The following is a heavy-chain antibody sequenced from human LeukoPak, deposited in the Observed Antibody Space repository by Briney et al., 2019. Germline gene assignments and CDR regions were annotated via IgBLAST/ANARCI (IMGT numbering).Heavy chain of an antibody. CDR3: ASVRGYSYGYGY. CDR1: GRTFSSYA. V-gene: IGHV1-69*04. Sequence: SVKVSCKASGRTFSSYAISWVRQAPGPGLEWMGRIIPILGIANYAQKFQGRVTITADKSTSTAYMELSSLRSEDTAVYYCASVRGYSYGYGYWGQGTLVTVSS. D-gene: IGHD5-18*01. J-gene: IGHJ4*02. CDR2: IIPILGIA.